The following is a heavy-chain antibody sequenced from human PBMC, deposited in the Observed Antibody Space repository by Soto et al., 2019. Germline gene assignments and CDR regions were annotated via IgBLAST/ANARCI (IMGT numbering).Heavy chain of an antibody. Sequence: QLQLQESGPGLVKSSETLSVTCTVSGGSIGSSSYYWGWIRQPPGKGLEWIGSIYYSGKTYYNPSLKRRVTSAGDMSMNKFALSLSSVTAADTAVYYCKDGIVPSAMGSSWFDPWGQRTLATVSS. D-gene: IGHD2-2*01. CDR2: IYYSGKT. CDR3: KDGIVPSAMGSSWFDP. CDR1: GGSIGSSSYY. J-gene: IGHJ5*02. V-gene: IGHV4-39*03.